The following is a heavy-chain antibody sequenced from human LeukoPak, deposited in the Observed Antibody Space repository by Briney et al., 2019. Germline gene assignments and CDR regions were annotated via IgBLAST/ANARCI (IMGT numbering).Heavy chain of an antibody. V-gene: IGHV3-9*01. J-gene: IGHJ4*02. CDR1: GFTFDDYA. Sequence: PGGSLRLSCAASGFTFDDYAMHWVRQAPGKGLEWVSGISWNSGSIGYADSVKGRFTISRDNAKNSLYLQMNSLRAEDTVLYYCAKDWNYYDSSGSLDYWGQGTLVTVSS. CDR3: AKDWNYYDSSGSLDY. D-gene: IGHD3-22*01. CDR2: ISWNSGSI.